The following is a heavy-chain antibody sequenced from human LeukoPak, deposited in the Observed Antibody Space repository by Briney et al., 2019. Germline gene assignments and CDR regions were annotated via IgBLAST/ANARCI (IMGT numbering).Heavy chain of an antibody. Sequence: GGSLRLSCAASGFTFANYAMSWVCQAPGKGLEWVSSISSSGSYIFHADSVKGRFTISRDNAKNSLYLQMNSLRAEDTAVYYCAREGPINNGDLDYWGQGTLVTVSS. CDR3: AREGPINNGDLDY. CDR2: ISSSGSYI. D-gene: IGHD1/OR15-1a*01. V-gene: IGHV3-21*01. J-gene: IGHJ4*02. CDR1: GFTFANYA.